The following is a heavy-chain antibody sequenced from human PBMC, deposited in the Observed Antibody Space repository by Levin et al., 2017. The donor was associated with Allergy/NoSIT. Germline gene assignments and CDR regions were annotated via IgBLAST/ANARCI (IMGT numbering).Heavy chain of an antibody. CDR1: GFTFSSYW. V-gene: IGHV3-74*01. J-gene: IGHJ4*02. CDR2: INSDGSST. CDR3: ARGAEEQLDPLDY. Sequence: GESLKISCAASGFTFSSYWMHWVRQAPGKGLVWVSRINSDGSSTSYADSVKGRFTISRDNAKNTLYLQMNSLRAEDTAVYYCARGAEEQLDPLDYWGQGTLVTVSS. D-gene: IGHD6-6*01.